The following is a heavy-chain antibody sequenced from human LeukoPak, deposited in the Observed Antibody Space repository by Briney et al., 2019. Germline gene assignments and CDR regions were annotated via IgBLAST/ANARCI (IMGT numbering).Heavy chain of an antibody. Sequence: ASVKVSCKASGYTFTGYYMHWVRQAPGQGLEWMGWINPNSGGTNYAQKFQGRVTMTRDTSISTAYMELSRLRSDDTAVYYCARDRVATIPPNWFDPWGQGTLVTVPS. CDR3: ARDRVATIPPNWFDP. CDR1: GYTFTGYY. V-gene: IGHV1-2*02. J-gene: IGHJ5*02. D-gene: IGHD5-12*01. CDR2: INPNSGGT.